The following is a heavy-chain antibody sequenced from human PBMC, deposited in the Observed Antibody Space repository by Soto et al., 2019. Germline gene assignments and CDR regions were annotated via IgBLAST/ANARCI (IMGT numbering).Heavy chain of an antibody. Sequence: ASVKVSCKASGYTFTSYYMHWVLQGPGQGLEWMGIINPSGGSTSYAQKFQGRVTMTRDTSTSTVYMELSSLRSEDKAVYYCAREWVTTYNYYYYYGMDVWGQGTTVTVSS. D-gene: IGHD4-4*01. J-gene: IGHJ6*02. V-gene: IGHV1-46*01. CDR1: GYTFTSYY. CDR3: AREWVTTYNYYYYYGMDV. CDR2: INPSGGST.